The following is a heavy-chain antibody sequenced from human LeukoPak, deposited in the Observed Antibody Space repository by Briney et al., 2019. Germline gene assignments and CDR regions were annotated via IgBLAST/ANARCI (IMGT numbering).Heavy chain of an antibody. V-gene: IGHV4-59*01. J-gene: IGHJ5*02. CDR1: GGSISSYY. CDR3: ARGGAAAGPRNRNWFDP. D-gene: IGHD6-13*01. Sequence: SETLSLTCTVSGGSISSYYWSWIRQPPGKGLEWIGYIYYSGSTNYNPSLKSRVTISVDTSKNQFSLKLSSVTAADTAVYYCARGGAAAGPRNRNWFDPWGQGTLVTVSS. CDR2: IYYSGST.